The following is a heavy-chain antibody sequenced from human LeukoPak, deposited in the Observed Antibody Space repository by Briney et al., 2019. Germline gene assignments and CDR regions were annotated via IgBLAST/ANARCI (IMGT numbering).Heavy chain of an antibody. CDR2: NNPNSGGT. V-gene: IGHV1-2*02. D-gene: IGHD3-22*01. CDR3: ARVVASGYYDSSGDYPKYWYFDL. CDR1: GYTFTGYY. Sequence: ASVKVSFKASGYTFTGYYMHWVRQAPGQGLEWMGWNNPNSGGTNYAQSFRGRVTLTRDTSINTAYMELNRLISDDTAVYYCARVVASGYYDSSGDYPKYWYFDLWGRGALVTVSS. J-gene: IGHJ2*01.